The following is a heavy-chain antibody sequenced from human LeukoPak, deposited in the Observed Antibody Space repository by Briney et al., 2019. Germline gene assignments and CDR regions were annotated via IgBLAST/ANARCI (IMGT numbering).Heavy chain of an antibody. V-gene: IGHV4-61*01. D-gene: IGHD3-9*01. CDR3: ARDVRYFDWFLDY. CDR2: IYYSGST. J-gene: IGHJ4*02. CDR1: GGSVSSGSYY. Sequence: SETLSLTCTVSGGSVSSGSYYWSWIRQPPGKGLEWIGYIYYSGSTNYNPSLKSRVTISVDTSKNQFSLKLSSVTAADTAVYYCARDVRYFDWFLDYWGQGTLVTASS.